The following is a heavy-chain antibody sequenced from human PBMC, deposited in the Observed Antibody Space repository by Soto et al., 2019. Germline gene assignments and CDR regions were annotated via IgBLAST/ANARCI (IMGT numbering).Heavy chain of an antibody. Sequence: QVQLIQFGAEVKKPGASVKVSCRASGYTFTKFHIHWVRQAPGQGLEWMGMIDPSGGVTRDAQRFQGRITMTSDTSTSRVYMGLRGLRSVDTAVYYCARDVIGHDTYATIGYSLDHWGPGTLVTVSS. CDR3: ARDVIGHDTYATIGYSLDH. D-gene: IGHD2-15*01. CDR1: GYTFTKFH. V-gene: IGHV1-46*01. J-gene: IGHJ4*02. CDR2: IDPSGGVT.